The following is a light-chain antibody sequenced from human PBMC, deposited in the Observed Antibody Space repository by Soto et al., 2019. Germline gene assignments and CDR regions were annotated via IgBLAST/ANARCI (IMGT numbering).Light chain of an antibody. CDR2: AAS. V-gene: IGKV1-27*01. Sequence: DIQMTQSPSSLSASVGDRVTITCRASQGIDNHLAWFQQKPGKAPNLLIYAASTLQSGVPSRFTGIGSGTDFTLTISSLQPEDAAIYYCQKCKVAPFTFGGGTKVEIK. J-gene: IGKJ4*01. CDR1: QGIDNH. CDR3: QKCKVAPFT.